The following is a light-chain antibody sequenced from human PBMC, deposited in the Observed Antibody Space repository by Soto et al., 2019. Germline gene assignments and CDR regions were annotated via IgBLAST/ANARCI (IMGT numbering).Light chain of an antibody. CDR1: SRDVGGYNF. Sequence: QSALTQPPSASGSPGQSVTISCSGTSRDVGGYNFVSWYQQHLGKAPKLMIYEVSKRPSGVPDRFSGYKSGNTASLIVSGLQAEDEADYYCSSYAGSNTFVVFGGGTQLTVL. CDR2: EVS. V-gene: IGLV2-8*01. J-gene: IGLJ2*01. CDR3: SSYAGSNTFVV.